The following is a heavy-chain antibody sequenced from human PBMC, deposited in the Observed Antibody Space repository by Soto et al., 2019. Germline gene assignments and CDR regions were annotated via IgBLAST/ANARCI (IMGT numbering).Heavy chain of an antibody. CDR2: IWYDGSNK. Sequence: QVQLVESGGGVVQPGRSLRLSCAASGFTFSSYGMYWVRQAPGKGLEWVAVIWYDGSNKYYADSVKGRFTISRDNSKNTPYLQMNSLRAEDTAVYYCARDQADGDPWYFDYWGQGTLVTVSS. CDR3: ARDQADGDPWYFDY. J-gene: IGHJ4*02. CDR1: GFTFSSYG. D-gene: IGHD4-17*01. V-gene: IGHV3-33*01.